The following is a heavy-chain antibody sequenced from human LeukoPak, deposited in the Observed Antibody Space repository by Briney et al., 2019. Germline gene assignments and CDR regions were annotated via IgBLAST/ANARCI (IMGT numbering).Heavy chain of an antibody. CDR3: ARDRGYFVH. CDR1: GFIFSSYW. J-gene: IGHJ4*02. Sequence: GGSLRLSCAASGFIFSSYWMTWVRQAPGKGLEWVANIKQDGTETYYVDSLKGRFTISRDNAKNSLFLQMNSLRDEDTAVYYCARDRGYFVHWGQGTLVTVSS. V-gene: IGHV3-7*01. CDR2: IKQDGTET.